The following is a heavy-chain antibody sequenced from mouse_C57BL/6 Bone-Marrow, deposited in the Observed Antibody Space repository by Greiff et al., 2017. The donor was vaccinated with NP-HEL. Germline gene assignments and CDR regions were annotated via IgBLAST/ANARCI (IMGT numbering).Heavy chain of an antibody. V-gene: IGHV5-17*01. Sequence: EVHLVESGGGLVKPGGSLTLSCAASGFTFSDYGMHWVRQAPEKGLEWVAYISSGSSTIYYADTVKGRFTISRDNAKNTLFLQMTSLRSEDTAMYYCARPKYYYAMDYWGQGTSVTVSS. J-gene: IGHJ4*01. CDR1: GFTFSDYG. CDR2: ISSGSSTI. CDR3: ARPKYYYAMDY.